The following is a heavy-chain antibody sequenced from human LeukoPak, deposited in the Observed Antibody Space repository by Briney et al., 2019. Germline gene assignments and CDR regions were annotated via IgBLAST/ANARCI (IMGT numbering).Heavy chain of an antibody. CDR3: ASTPAGLYYYDSSGYYNGPRY. CDR2: IWSDGSNK. J-gene: IGHJ4*02. D-gene: IGHD3-22*01. CDR1: GFTFSTYD. Sequence: GGSLRLSCIVSGFTFSTYDMHWVRQAPGKGLEWVAVIWSDGSNKYYKDSVKGRFTISRDNPKNTLYLQMNNLRAEDTAVYYCASTPAGLYYYDSSGYYNGPRYWGQGTLVTVSS. V-gene: IGHV3-33*01.